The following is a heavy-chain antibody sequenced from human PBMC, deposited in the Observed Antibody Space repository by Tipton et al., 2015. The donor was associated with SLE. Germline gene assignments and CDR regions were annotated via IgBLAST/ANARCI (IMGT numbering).Heavy chain of an antibody. J-gene: IGHJ4*02. D-gene: IGHD3-16*02. Sequence: SLRLSCAASGFTFSSYSMNWVRQAPGKGLEWVSYIGSSSSTIYYADSVKGRFTISRDNAKNSLYLQMNSLRAEDTAVYYCARGVRVWGSYPGYFDYWGQGTLVTVSS. CDR2: IGSSSSTI. V-gene: IGHV3-48*04. CDR3: ARGVRVWGSYPGYFDY. CDR1: GFTFSSYS.